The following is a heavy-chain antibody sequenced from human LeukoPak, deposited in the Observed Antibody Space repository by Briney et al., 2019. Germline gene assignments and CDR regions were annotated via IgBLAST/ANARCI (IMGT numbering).Heavy chain of an antibody. V-gene: IGHV1-2*02. Sequence: ASVKVSCKASEYTFTGYYMHWVRQAPGQGLEWMGWINPNSGGTNYAQKFQGRVTMTRDTSISTAYMELSRLRSDDTAVYYCARDSVAVFDAFDIWGQGTMVTVSS. CDR2: INPNSGGT. CDR1: EYTFTGYY. D-gene: IGHD6-19*01. CDR3: ARDSVAVFDAFDI. J-gene: IGHJ3*02.